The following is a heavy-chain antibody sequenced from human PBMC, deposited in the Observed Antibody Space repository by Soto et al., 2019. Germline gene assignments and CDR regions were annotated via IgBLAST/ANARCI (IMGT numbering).Heavy chain of an antibody. CDR2: IYYSGST. CDR3: ERLGSHYAFGSGQGGYYPDY. Sequence: QLQLQESGPGLVKPSETLSLTCTVSGGSISSSSYYWGWIRQPPGKGLEWIGSIYYSGSTTYNPSVTRRVTISAETSNSPLSVTLSAVPAPDTAVYYCERLGSHYAFGSGQGGYYPDYWGQGTLVTVS. J-gene: IGHJ4*02. D-gene: IGHD3-3*01. V-gene: IGHV4-39*01. CDR1: GGSISSSSYY.